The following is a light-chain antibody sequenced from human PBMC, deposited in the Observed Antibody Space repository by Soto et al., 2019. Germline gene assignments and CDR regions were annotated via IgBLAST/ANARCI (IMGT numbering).Light chain of an antibody. J-gene: IGLJ1*01. CDR1: SSDVCAYNY. V-gene: IGLV2-14*01. Sequence: QSALTQPASVSGSPGQSIAISCTGTSSDVCAYNYVSWYQQHPGKVPKLVIYDVTNRPSGVSDRFSGSKSGNTASLTISGLQAEDEADYYCSSYTSNTTPYVFGTGTKVTVL. CDR3: SSYTSNTTPYV. CDR2: DVT.